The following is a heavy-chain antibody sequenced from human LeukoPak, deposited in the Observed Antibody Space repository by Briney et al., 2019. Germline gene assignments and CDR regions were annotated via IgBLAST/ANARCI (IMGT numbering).Heavy chain of an antibody. Sequence: SETLSLTCTVSGGSISSSSYYWGWIRQPPGKGLEWIGSIYYSGSTYYNPSLKSRVTISVDTSKNQFSPKLSSVTAADTAVYYCARVSVRYYDSSGYSQTFDYWGQGTLVTVSS. J-gene: IGHJ4*02. V-gene: IGHV4-39*07. D-gene: IGHD3-22*01. CDR1: GGSISSSSYY. CDR3: ARVSVRYYDSSGYSQTFDY. CDR2: IYYSGST.